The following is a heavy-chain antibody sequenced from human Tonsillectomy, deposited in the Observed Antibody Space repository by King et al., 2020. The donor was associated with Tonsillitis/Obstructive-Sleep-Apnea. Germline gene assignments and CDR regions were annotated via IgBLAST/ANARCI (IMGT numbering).Heavy chain of an antibody. Sequence: VQLVESGGGLVQPGGSLRLSCAASGFTFSSYWMSWVRQAPGKGLEWVADIKQDGSEKYYVDSVKGRFTISRDNAKNSLYLQMNSLRAEDTAVYYCARAYIAVAAYGDYYYYMDVWGKGTTVTVSS. CDR3: ARAYIAVAAYGDYYYYMDV. D-gene: IGHD6-19*01. CDR2: IKQDGSEK. CDR1: GFTFSSYW. J-gene: IGHJ6*03. V-gene: IGHV3-7*01.